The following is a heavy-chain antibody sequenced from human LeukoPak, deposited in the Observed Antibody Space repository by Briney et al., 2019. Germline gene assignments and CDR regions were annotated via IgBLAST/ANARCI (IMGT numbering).Heavy chain of an antibody. CDR2: ISAYNGNT. D-gene: IGHD3-9*01. CDR3: ATSGVLRYFDWRDAFDI. Sequence: GASVKVSCKASGYTFTSYGISWVRQAPGQGLEWMGWISAYNGNTNYAQKLQGRVTMTTDTSTSTAYMELRSLRSDDTAVYYCATSGVLRYFDWRDAFDIWGQGTMVTVSS. CDR1: GYTFTSYG. V-gene: IGHV1-18*01. J-gene: IGHJ3*02.